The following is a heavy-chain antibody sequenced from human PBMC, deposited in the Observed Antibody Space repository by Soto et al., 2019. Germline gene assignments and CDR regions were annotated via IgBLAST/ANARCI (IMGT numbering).Heavy chain of an antibody. J-gene: IGHJ6*02. V-gene: IGHV4-59*01. D-gene: IGHD6-13*01. Sequence: SETLSLTCTVSGGSISSYYWSWIRQPPGKGLEWIGYIYYSGSTNYNPSLKSRVTISVDTSKNQFSLKLSSVTAADTAVYYCARVYSSSWPGYYYYYGMDVWGQGTTVTVSS. CDR1: GGSISSYY. CDR3: ARVYSSSWPGYYYYYGMDV. CDR2: IYYSGST.